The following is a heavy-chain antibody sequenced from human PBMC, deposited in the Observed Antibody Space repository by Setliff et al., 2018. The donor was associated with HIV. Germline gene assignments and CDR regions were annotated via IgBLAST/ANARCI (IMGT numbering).Heavy chain of an antibody. J-gene: IGHJ5*02. Sequence: PSETLSLTCTVSGGSISSEGYYGSWIRQHPGKGLGWIGYIYYCGNTYYSPSLKSRLTISVDTSKNEFSLKLRSVTAADTAVYYCVRAEYSSSSDWFAPWGQGALVTVSS. CDR1: GGSISSEGYY. CDR2: IYYCGNT. CDR3: VRAEYSSSSDWFAP. D-gene: IGHD6-6*01. V-gene: IGHV4-31*03.